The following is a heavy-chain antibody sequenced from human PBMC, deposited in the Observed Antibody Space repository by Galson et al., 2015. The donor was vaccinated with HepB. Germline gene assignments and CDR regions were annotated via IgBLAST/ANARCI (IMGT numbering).Heavy chain of an antibody. J-gene: IGHJ4*02. CDR3: AKGGYISWYED. V-gene: IGHV3-23*03. CDR1: GFTFSSHV. Sequence: SVRLSCAASGFTFSSHVMTWVRQAPGKGLEWVADIHSGGRRLSYGDSVKGRFVVSRDDSKRTISLQMNSLRAEDTARYYCAKGGYISWYEDWGQGTLVTVSS. D-gene: IGHD5-18*01. CDR2: IHSGGRRL.